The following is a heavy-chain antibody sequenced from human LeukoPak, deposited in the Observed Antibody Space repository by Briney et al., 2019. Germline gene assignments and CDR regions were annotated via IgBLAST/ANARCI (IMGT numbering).Heavy chain of an antibody. J-gene: IGHJ4*02. CDR3: AKDISRGGELGRSH. CDR1: GFTFSSYA. V-gene: IGHV3-30*04. D-gene: IGHD3-16*01. CDR2: ISYDGSNK. Sequence: GGSLRLSCAASGFTFSSYAMHWVRQAPGKGLEWVAVISYDGSNKYYADSVKGRFTISRDNSKNTLYLQMNSLRAEDTAVYYCAKDISRGGELGRSHWGQGTLVTVSS.